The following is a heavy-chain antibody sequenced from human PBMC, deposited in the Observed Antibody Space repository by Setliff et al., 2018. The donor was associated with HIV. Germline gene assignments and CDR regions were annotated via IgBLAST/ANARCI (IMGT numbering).Heavy chain of an antibody. J-gene: IGHJ6*03. D-gene: IGHD3-10*01. Sequence: ASVKVSCKASGYTFTSYAIHWVRQAPGQRLEWMGWITVGDGNTKYSQKFQGRVTITRDTSASTAYMELSSLRSEDTAVYYCARRGSRGDYYYYMDVWGKGTTVTVSS. CDR2: ITVGDGNT. CDR3: ARRGSRGDYYYYMDV. CDR1: GYTFTSYA. V-gene: IGHV1-3*01.